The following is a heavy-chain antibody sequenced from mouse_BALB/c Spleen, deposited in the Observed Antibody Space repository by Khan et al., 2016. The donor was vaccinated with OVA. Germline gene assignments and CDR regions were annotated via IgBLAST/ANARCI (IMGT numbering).Heavy chain of an antibody. CDR3: ARSNYFGYTFAY. V-gene: IGHV1-77*01. Sequence: QIQLVQPGTELARPGASVKLSCKASVYIFTDYYINWVKERTGQGLEWIGEISPGSGDIYYNEKFKGKATLTADNSSSTAYMQFSSLTSEDSTVYYCARSNYFGYTFAYWGQGTVITVSA. J-gene: IGHJ3*01. D-gene: IGHD1-2*01. CDR1: VYIFTDYY. CDR2: ISPGSGDI.